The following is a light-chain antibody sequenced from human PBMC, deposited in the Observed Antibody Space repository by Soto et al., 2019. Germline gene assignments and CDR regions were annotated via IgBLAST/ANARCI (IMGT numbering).Light chain of an antibody. J-gene: IGKJ4*01. Sequence: DIVMTQSPDSLAVSLGETTTINCKSSQSVLSSSNNKNYLAWYQQKPGQPPKLLIYWASTRESGVPDRFSGSGSGTDFTLTISSLQAEDVAVYYCQHYYSTPLTFGGGTKVEIK. V-gene: IGKV4-1*01. CDR3: QHYYSTPLT. CDR2: WAS. CDR1: QSVLSSSNNKNY.